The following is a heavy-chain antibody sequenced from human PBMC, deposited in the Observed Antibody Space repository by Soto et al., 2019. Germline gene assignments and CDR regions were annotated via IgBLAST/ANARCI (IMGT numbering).Heavy chain of an antibody. Sequence: QVQLQESGPGLVKPSETLSLTCTVSGGSISSYYWSWIRQPPGKGLEWIGYIYYSGSTNYNPALKSLVPISVDTSKNQVSRKLSSVTAADTAVYYCARLNRYSYRGMDVWGQGTTVTVSS. D-gene: IGHD5-18*01. CDR3: ARLNRYSYRGMDV. V-gene: IGHV4-59*08. CDR2: IYYSGST. CDR1: GGSISSYY. J-gene: IGHJ6*02.